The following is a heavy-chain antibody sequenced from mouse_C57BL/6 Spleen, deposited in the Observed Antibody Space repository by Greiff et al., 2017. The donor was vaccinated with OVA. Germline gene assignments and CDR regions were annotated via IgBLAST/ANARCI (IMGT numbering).Heavy chain of an antibody. CDR2: IYPRDGST. CDR1: GYTFTSYD. J-gene: IGHJ4*01. V-gene: IGHV1-85*01. CDR3: ASFYYGNYDAMDY. Sequence: QVQLKESGPELVKPGASVKLSCKASGYTFTSYDINWVKQRPGQGLEWIGWIYPRDGSTKYNEKFKGKATLTVDTSSSTAYMELHSLTSEDSAVYFCASFYYGNYDAMDYWCQGTSVTVSS. D-gene: IGHD2-1*01.